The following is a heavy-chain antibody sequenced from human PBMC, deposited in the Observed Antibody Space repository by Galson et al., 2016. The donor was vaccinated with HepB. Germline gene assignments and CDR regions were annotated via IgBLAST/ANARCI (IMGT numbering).Heavy chain of an antibody. Sequence: SLRLSCAASGFTFSSYAMSWVRQAPGKGLEWVSAISGSGGSTYYADSVKGRFTISRDNSKNTLYLQMNSLRAEDTAVYYCAKDLSGSFFGEVVLDPWGQGTLVTVSS. CDR3: AKDLSGSFFGEVVLDP. CDR2: ISGSGGST. J-gene: IGHJ5*02. D-gene: IGHD1-26*01. CDR1: GFTFSSYA. V-gene: IGHV3-23*01.